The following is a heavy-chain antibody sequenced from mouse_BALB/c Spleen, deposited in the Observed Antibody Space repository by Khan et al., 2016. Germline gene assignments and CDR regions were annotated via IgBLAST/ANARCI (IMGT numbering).Heavy chain of an antibody. CDR1: GDSITSGY. Sequence: EVELKESGPSLVKPSQTLSLTCSVSGDSITSGYRNWIRKFPGNKLEYMAYISNSGSTYYYPSLISRISTTRATSKSQYYLQLNSVTTEDTATYYWAGYYGHSLDYWGQGTTHTVSS. J-gene: IGHJ2*01. V-gene: IGHV3-8*02. CDR2: ISNSGST. CDR3: AGYYGHSLDY. D-gene: IGHD2-1*01.